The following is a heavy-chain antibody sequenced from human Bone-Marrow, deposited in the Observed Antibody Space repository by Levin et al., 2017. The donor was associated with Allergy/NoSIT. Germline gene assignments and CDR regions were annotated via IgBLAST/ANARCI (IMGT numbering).Heavy chain of an antibody. V-gene: IGHV3-30*03. Sequence: GGSLRLSCVGSGFTFENHGIHWVRQAPGKGLEWVSVLSYDGTTEYYADSVKGRLTSSRDNSKNTVYLQIQSLTADDTAVYYCARTGGNHRHEFDSWCQGILVTVSS. D-gene: IGHD1-1*01. CDR1: GFTFENHG. CDR3: ARTGGNHRHEFDS. J-gene: IGHJ4*02. CDR2: LSYDGTTE.